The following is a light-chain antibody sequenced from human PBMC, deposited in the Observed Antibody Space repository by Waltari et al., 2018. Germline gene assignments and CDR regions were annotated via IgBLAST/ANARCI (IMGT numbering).Light chain of an antibody. CDR3: QKYSSSLFT. Sequence: VILTQSPATLSLSPGERATLSCRASQSVSSYLAWYQQKPGQAPRLLIYGASSRATGIPDRFSGSGSGTEFTLTISGLEPEDFAVYYCQKYSSSLFTFGPGTKLDIK. CDR1: QSVSSY. V-gene: IGKV3-20*01. J-gene: IGKJ3*01. CDR2: GAS.